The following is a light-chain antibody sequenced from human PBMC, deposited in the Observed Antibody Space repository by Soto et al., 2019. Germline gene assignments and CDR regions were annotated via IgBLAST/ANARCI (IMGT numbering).Light chain of an antibody. J-gene: IGLJ2*01. CDR1: NLGEKS. Sequence: SYELTQAPSVSVGTGQTARITCAGNNLGEKSVHWYKQRPGQAPILVIFDDRDRASGIPERISGSNSDNTATLTISGVEAEDEADYFYEVWYNSREVVVFGGGTQLTVL. CDR2: DDR. CDR3: EVWYNSREVVV. V-gene: IGLV3-21*02.